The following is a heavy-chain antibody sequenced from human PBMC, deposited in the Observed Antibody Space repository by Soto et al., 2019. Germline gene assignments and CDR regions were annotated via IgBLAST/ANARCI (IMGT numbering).Heavy chain of an antibody. V-gene: IGHV4-59*11. J-gene: IGHJ6*02. CDR2: IYDSVKT. CDR1: GGSISSHY. Sequence: TLSLTCTVSGGSISSHYWTWIWIRQLPGRGLEWVGYIYDSVKTKYNPSLKSRVTISVDTSKNQFSLKLSSVTAADTAVYYCARIPPTKNYYYYGMDVWGQGTTVTVS. CDR3: ARIPPTKNYYYYGMDV.